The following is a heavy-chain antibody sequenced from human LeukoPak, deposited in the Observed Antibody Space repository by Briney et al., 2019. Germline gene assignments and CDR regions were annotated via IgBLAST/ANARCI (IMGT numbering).Heavy chain of an antibody. Sequence: PSETLSLTCAVYGGSFSGYYWSWIRQPPGKGLEWIGEINHSGSTNYNPSLKSRVTISVDTSKNQFSLNLSSVTAADTAVYYCAGHMTTEKWYYGMDVWGQGTTVTVSS. CDR1: GGSFSGYY. V-gene: IGHV4-34*01. J-gene: IGHJ6*02. CDR2: INHSGST. CDR3: AGHMTTEKWYYGMDV. D-gene: IGHD4-17*01.